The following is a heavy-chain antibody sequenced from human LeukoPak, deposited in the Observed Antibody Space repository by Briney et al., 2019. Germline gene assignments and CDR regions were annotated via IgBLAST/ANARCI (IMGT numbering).Heavy chain of an antibody. D-gene: IGHD3/OR15-3a*01. Sequence: SETLSLTCTVSGVSISSSNSYWGWIRQPPGKGLEWIGSIYYTGNTYYNASLKSRVTISIDTSKNQISLRLTPVTATDTAMYYCARQTGSGLFTLPGGQGTLVTVSS. CDR3: ARQTGSGLFTLP. V-gene: IGHV4-39*01. CDR1: GVSISSSNSY. CDR2: IYYTGNT. J-gene: IGHJ4*02.